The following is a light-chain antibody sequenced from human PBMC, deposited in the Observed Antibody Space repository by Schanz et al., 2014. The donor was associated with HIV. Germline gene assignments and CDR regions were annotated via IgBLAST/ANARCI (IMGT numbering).Light chain of an antibody. Sequence: QSALTQPASVSGSPGQSITISCTGDSSDVGGYDYVSWYQQYPGKAPKLMIYEVTNRPSGVSNRFSGSKSGNTASLTISGLQPEDEADYYCSSKATGGRAPFVFGGGTKLTVL. J-gene: IGLJ2*01. CDR1: SSDVGGYDY. V-gene: IGLV2-14*01. CDR3: SSKATGGRAPFV. CDR2: EVT.